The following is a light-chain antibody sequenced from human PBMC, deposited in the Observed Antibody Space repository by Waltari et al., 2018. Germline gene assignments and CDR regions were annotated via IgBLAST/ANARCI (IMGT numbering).Light chain of an antibody. V-gene: IGLV2-8*01. CDR1: SSDVGGYDY. Sequence: QSALTQPPSASGSPGQSVTISCTGTSSDVGGYDYVSWNQQHPGKAPKPMLYDVNKRPSGVPDRFSCSKSGNTASLTVSGLQAEDEADYFCNSYAGSKHYVFGTGTKVTVL. CDR2: DVN. J-gene: IGLJ1*01. CDR3: NSYAGSKHYV.